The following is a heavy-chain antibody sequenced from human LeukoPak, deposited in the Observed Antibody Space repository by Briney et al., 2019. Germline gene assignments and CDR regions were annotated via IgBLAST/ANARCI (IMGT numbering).Heavy chain of an antibody. CDR2: ISGSGGST. D-gene: IGHD5-18*01. CDR1: GFTVSGNY. V-gene: IGHV3-23*01. CDR3: ANGGYSYGQFYYFDY. Sequence: PGGSLRLSCAASGFTVSGNYMSWVRQAPGKGLEWVSAISGSGGSTYYADSVKGRFTISRDNSKNTLYLQMNSLRAEDTAVYYCANGGYSYGQFYYFDYWGQGTLVTVSS. J-gene: IGHJ4*02.